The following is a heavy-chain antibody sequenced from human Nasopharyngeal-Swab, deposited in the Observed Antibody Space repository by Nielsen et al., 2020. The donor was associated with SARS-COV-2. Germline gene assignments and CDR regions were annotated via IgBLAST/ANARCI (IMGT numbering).Heavy chain of an antibody. Sequence: GGSLRLSCAASGFTFSSYGMHWVRQAPGKGLEWVAVISYDGGNKYYADSVKGRFTISRDNSKNTLYLQMNSLRAEDTAVYYCAKMAGYSSSWYGSSLIDYWGQGTLVTVSS. CDR3: AKMAGYSSSWYGSSLIDY. V-gene: IGHV3-30*18. D-gene: IGHD6-13*01. CDR2: ISYDGGNK. J-gene: IGHJ4*02. CDR1: GFTFSSYG.